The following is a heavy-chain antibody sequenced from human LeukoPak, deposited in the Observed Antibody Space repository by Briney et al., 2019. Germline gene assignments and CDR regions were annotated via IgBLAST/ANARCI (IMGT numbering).Heavy chain of an antibody. J-gene: IGHJ4*02. CDR3: ARDGPLYGDYSFDY. CDR1: SYY. Sequence: SYYWGWLRQPPGKGLEWIGSIYYSGSTYYNPSLKSRVTISVDTSKNQFSLKLSSVTAADTAVYYCARDGPLYGDYSFDYWGQGTLVTVSS. D-gene: IGHD4-17*01. CDR2: IYYSGST. V-gene: IGHV4-39*07.